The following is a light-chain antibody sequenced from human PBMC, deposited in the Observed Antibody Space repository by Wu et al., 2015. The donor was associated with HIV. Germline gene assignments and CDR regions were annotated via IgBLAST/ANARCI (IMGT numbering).Light chain of an antibody. Sequence: EIVLTQSPGTLSLSPGERASLSCRASQTIRSNYLAWYQQKPGQAPRLLIYAASSRATGIADRLSGSGSGTDFTLTISRLEPEDFAVYYCQQYGTSPYNFGQGTKLEIK. CDR3: QQYGTSPYN. CDR2: AAS. CDR1: QTIRSNY. V-gene: IGKV3-20*01. J-gene: IGKJ2*01.